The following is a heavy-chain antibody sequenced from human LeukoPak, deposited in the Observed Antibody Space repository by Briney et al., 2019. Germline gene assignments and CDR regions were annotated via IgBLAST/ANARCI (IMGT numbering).Heavy chain of an antibody. CDR3: ASYGNYDFWSGYSRYYYYGMDV. D-gene: IGHD3-3*01. V-gene: IGHV1-46*01. J-gene: IGHJ6*02. CDR2: INPSGGST. Sequence: ASVKVSCKASGYTFTSYYMHWVRQAPGQGLEWMGIINPSGGSTSYAQKFQGRVTMTRDTSTSTVYMELSSLRSEDTAVYYCASYGNYDFWSGYSRYYYYGMDVWGQGTTVTVSS. CDR1: GYTFTSYY.